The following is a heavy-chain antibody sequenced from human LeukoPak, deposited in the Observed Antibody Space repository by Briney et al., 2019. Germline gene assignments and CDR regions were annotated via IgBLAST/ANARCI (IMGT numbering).Heavy chain of an antibody. D-gene: IGHD6-13*01. V-gene: IGHV3-23*01. Sequence: GGSLRLSCAASGFTFSSYAMNWVRQAPGKGLEWVSAISGSGGNTLYADSMKGRFAISRDNSKNTLYLQMNSLRAEDTAVYYCAKGGSSWYGGHIDYWGQGTLVTVSS. CDR3: AKGGSSWYGGHIDY. J-gene: IGHJ4*02. CDR1: GFTFSSYA. CDR2: ISGSGGNT.